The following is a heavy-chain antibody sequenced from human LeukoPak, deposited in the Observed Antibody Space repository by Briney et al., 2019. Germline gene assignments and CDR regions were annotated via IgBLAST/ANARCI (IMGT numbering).Heavy chain of an antibody. V-gene: IGHV3-48*01. CDR2: IDSSSSTI. CDR1: GFTVSASY. CDR3: VRDRGISFYFDY. J-gene: IGHJ4*02. D-gene: IGHD3-16*02. Sequence: GGSLRLSCAVSGFTVSASYMSWVRQAPGKGLEWVSYIDSSSSTIKYADSVKGRFTVSRDSAKNSLHLQMNSLRAEDTAVYYCVRDRGISFYFDYWGRGTLVTVPS.